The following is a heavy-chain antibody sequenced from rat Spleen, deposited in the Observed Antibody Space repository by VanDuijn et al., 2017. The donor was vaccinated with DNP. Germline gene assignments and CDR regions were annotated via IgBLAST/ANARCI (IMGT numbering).Heavy chain of an antibody. CDR1: GFTFNNYW. CDR2: ITSSGGST. J-gene: IGHJ1*01. V-gene: IGHV5-31*01. Sequence: EVQLVESGGDLVQPGRSLKLSCVASGFTFNNYWMAWIRQVPGQGLEWITSITSSGGSTYYPESVKGRFTISRDNAENTLYLQMNSLRSEDTATYYCARGSGGVRWYFDFWGPGTMVTVSS. CDR3: ARGSGGVRWYFDF. D-gene: IGHD1-4*01.